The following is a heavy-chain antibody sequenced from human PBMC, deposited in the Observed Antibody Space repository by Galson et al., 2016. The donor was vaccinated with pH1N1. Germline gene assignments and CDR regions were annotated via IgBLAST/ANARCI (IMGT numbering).Heavy chain of an antibody. CDR1: GFKFSNFA. Sequence: SLRLSCAASGFKFSNFAMTWVRQSPTKGLEWVATITGSGGRTTYASSVKGRFTISRDNSKKTVYLQMNSLRVEDTAIYHCAKEELSIEGGEFHNWGQGTLVTVSS. CDR3: AKEELSIEGGEFHN. CDR2: ITGSGGRT. D-gene: IGHD1-26*01. V-gene: IGHV3-23*01. J-gene: IGHJ4*02.